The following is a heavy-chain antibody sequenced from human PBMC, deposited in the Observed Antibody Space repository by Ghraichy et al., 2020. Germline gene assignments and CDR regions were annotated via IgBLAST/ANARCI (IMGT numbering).Heavy chain of an antibody. J-gene: IGHJ1*01. CDR1: GFTFSSYW. V-gene: IGHV3-7*01. D-gene: IGHD3-22*01. CDR2: IKQDGSEK. CDR3: ARDRIFYFYYDSSGYLFQH. Sequence: GESLNISCAASGFTFSSYWMSWVRQAPGKGLEWVANIKQDGSEKYYVDSVKGRFTISRDNAKNSLYLQMNSLRAEDTAVYYCARDRIFYFYYDSSGYLFQHWGQGTLVTVSS.